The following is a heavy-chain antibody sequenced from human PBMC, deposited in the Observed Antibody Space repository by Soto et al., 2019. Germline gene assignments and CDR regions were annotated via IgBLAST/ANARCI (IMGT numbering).Heavy chain of an antibody. CDR3: ARRPRITIFGVVPGWFDP. CDR2: IYYSGST. J-gene: IGHJ5*02. V-gene: IGHV4-39*01. CDR1: GGSIRSSSYY. D-gene: IGHD3-3*01. Sequence: SETLSLTCPVSGGSIRSSSYYWGWIRQPPGKGLEWIGSIYYSGSTYYSPSLKSRVTISVDTSKNQFSLKLSSVTAADTAVYYCARRPRITIFGVVPGWFDPWGQGTLVTVSS.